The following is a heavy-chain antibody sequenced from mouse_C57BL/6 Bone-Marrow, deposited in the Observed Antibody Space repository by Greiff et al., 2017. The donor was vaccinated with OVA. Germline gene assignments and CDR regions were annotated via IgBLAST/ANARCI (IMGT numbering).Heavy chain of an antibody. J-gene: IGHJ3*01. CDR2: SRNKANDYTT. Sequence: EVKVVESGGGLVQSGRSLRLSCATSGFTFSDFYMEWVRQAPGKGLEWIAASRNKANDYTTEYSASVKGRFIVSRDTSQSILYLQMNALRAEDTAIYYCARDEDSNYAFAYWGQGTLVTVSA. CDR3: ARDEDSNYAFAY. D-gene: IGHD2-5*01. V-gene: IGHV7-1*01. CDR1: GFTFSDFY.